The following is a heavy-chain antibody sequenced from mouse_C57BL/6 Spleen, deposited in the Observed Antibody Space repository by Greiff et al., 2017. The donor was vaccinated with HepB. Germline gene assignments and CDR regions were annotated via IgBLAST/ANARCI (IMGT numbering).Heavy chain of an antibody. CDR3: ARDGSSHWYFDV. CDR1: GFTFSSYG. Sequence: EVKLMESGGDLVKPGGSLKLSCAASGFTFSSYGMSWVRQTPDKRLEWVATISSGGSYTYYPDSVKGRFTISRDNAKNILYLQMSSLKSEDTAMYYCARDGSSHWYFDVWGTGTTVTVSS. CDR2: ISSGGSYT. J-gene: IGHJ1*03. D-gene: IGHD1-1*01. V-gene: IGHV5-6*01.